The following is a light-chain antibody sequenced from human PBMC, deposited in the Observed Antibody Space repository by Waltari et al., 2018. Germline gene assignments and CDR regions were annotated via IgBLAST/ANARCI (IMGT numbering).Light chain of an antibody. CDR1: QSVSSY. J-gene: IGKJ5*01. CDR3: QQRSNWPIT. CDR2: GAS. Sequence: EIVLTQSPATLSLSPGERATLSCRASQSVSSYLAWYQQKLGQAPRLLLYGASNRATGIPDRFSGSGSGTDFTLTISSLEPEDFAVYYCQQRSNWPITFGQGTRLEIK. V-gene: IGKV3-11*01.